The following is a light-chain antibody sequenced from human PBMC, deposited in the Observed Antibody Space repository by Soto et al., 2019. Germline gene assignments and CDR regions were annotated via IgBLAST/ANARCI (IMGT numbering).Light chain of an antibody. CDR1: SSNIGKNY. Sequence: QSVLTQPPSVSAAPGQKVTISCSGCSSNIGKNYVSWYQQLPGGAPKLLIYDNNKRPSVISDRFSGSKSGTSATLGITGLQTGDEADFYCGTWDDSLRTWVFGGGTKLTVL. V-gene: IGLV1-51*01. CDR2: DNN. J-gene: IGLJ3*02. CDR3: GTWDDSLRTWV.